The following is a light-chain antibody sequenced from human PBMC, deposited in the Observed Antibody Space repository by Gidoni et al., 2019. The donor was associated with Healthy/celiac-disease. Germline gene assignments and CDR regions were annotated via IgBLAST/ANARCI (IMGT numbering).Light chain of an antibody. CDR1: PSISSY. Sequence: DIQMTQSPSSLSASVGDSVTITCRASPSISSYLNGYQQKPGKAPNILIYAASSLQSRVTSRCSGGGSGADFSLTISSLQPEDFATYYCQQSYSTPGYTFGQGTKLEIK. J-gene: IGKJ2*01. CDR2: AAS. CDR3: QQSYSTPGYT. V-gene: IGKV1-39*01.